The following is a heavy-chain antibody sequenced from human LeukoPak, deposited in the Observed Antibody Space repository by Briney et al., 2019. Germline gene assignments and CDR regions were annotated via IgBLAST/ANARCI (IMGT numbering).Heavy chain of an antibody. CDR3: AADPHYYDSSGYYHDSEY. J-gene: IGHJ4*02. V-gene: IGHV1-18*01. D-gene: IGHD3-22*01. Sequence: ASVKVSCKVSGYTFTNYGISWVRQAPGQGLEWMGWISVYNGNTNYAQKFQERVTITRDMSTSTAYMELSSLRSEDTAVYYCAADPHYYDSSGYYHDSEYWGQGTLVTVSS. CDR1: GYTFTNYG. CDR2: ISVYNGNT.